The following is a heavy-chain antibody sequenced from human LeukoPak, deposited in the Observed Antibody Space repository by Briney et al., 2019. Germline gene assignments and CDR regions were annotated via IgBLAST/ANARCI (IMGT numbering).Heavy chain of an antibody. Sequence: ASVKVSCKPSGYTFTSYGINWVRQAPGQGLEWMGWIRVYNGDTNYAQKFKGRVTMTTDTSTNTAYMELRSLGSDDTAVYYCARVVVAGRNHFDYWGQGTLVTVSS. CDR2: IRVYNGDT. J-gene: IGHJ4*02. V-gene: IGHV1-18*01. D-gene: IGHD2-15*01. CDR1: GYTFTSYG. CDR3: ARVVVAGRNHFDY.